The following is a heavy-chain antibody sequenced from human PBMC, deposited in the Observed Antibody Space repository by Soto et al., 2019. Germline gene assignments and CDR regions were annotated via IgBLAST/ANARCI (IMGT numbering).Heavy chain of an antibody. V-gene: IGHV3-23*01. J-gene: IGHJ4*02. CDR2: ISGSGGST. Sequence: EVQLLESGGGLVQPGGSLRLSCAASGFTFSSYAMRWVRQAPGKGLGWVSAISGSGGSTYYADSVKGRFTISRDNSKNTLYLQMTSLRAEDTAVYYCASRGSGSYYDYWGQGTLVTVSS. CDR3: ASRGSGSYYDY. D-gene: IGHD1-26*01. CDR1: GFTFSSYA.